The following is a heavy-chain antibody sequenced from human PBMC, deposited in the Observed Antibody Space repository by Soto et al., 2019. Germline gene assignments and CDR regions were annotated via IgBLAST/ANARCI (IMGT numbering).Heavy chain of an antibody. J-gene: IGHJ5*02. Sequence: GGSLRLSCAASGFTFSSYSMNWVRQAPGKGLEWVSSISSSSSYIYYADSVKGRFTISRDNAKNSLYLQMDSLRAEDTAVYYCARDLRFLEWLLPDWFDPWGQGTLVTVSS. CDR1: GFTFSSYS. V-gene: IGHV3-21*01. CDR2: ISSSSSYI. D-gene: IGHD3-3*01. CDR3: ARDLRFLEWLLPDWFDP.